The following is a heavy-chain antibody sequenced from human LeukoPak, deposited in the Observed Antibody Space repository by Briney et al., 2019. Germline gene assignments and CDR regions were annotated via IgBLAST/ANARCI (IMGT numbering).Heavy chain of an antibody. J-gene: IGHJ4*02. Sequence: SETLPLTCSVSGGSITSTTRYWGWIRQPPGKGLDWIGEIIHSGGTNYNPSLKSRVTISVDTSKNQFSLNLNSINAADTAVYYCARGLGGSYYFDHWGQGTLVTVSS. V-gene: IGHV4-39*07. CDR3: ARGLGGSYYFDH. CDR2: IIHSGGT. CDR1: GGSITSTTRY. D-gene: IGHD1-26*01.